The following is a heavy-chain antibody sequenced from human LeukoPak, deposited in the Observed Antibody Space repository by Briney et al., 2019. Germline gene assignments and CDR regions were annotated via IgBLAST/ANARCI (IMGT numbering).Heavy chain of an antibody. CDR2: ISAYNGNT. CDR3: ARGQDSSGYYYATYYFDY. J-gene: IGHJ4*02. CDR1: GYTFTSYG. V-gene: IGHV1-18*01. D-gene: IGHD3-22*01. Sequence: ASVKVSCKASGYTFTSYGISWVRRAPGQGLEWMGWISAYNGNTNYAQKLQGRVTMTTDTSTSTAYMEMRSLRSDDTAVYYCARGQDSSGYYYATYYFDYWGQGTLVTVSS.